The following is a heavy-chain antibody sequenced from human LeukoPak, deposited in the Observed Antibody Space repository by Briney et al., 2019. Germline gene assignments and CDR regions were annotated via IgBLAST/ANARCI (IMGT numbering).Heavy chain of an antibody. D-gene: IGHD3-22*01. CDR2: IYYSGST. CDR3: ARLTIYDSSDY. V-gene: IGHV4-59*12. J-gene: IGHJ4*02. Sequence: KHSETLSLTCTVSGGSISSYYWSWIRQPPGKGLEWIGYIYYSGSTNYNPSLKSRVTISVDTSKYQFSLKLSSVTAADTAVYYCARLTIYDSSDYWGQGTLVTVSS. CDR1: GGSISSYY.